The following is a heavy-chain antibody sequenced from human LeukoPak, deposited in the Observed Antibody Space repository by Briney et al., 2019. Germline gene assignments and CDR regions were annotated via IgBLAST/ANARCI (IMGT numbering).Heavy chain of an antibody. J-gene: IGHJ4*02. D-gene: IGHD6-19*01. Sequence: ASVKVSCKVSGYTLTELSMHWVRQAPGKGLEWMGGFDTEDGETIYAQKFQGRVTMTEDTSTDTAYMELSSLRSEDTAVYYCATSLRLATRLYYFDYWGQGTLVTVSS. CDR1: GYTLTELS. CDR2: FDTEDGET. V-gene: IGHV1-24*01. CDR3: ATSLRLATRLYYFDY.